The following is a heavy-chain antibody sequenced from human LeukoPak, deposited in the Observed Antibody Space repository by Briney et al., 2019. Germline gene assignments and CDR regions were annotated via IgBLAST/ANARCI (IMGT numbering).Heavy chain of an antibody. V-gene: IGHV4-31*03. CDR2: IYYSGST. D-gene: IGHD2-15*01. CDR3: ASSWRRGYCSGGSCYPNWFEP. CDR1: GGSISSGGYY. Sequence: SETLSLTCTVSGGSISSGGYYWSWIRQHPGKGLEWIGYIYYSGSTYYNPSLKSRVTISVDTSKNQFSLKLSSVTAADTAVYYCASSWRRGYCSGGSCYPNWFEPWGQGTLVTVSS. J-gene: IGHJ5*02.